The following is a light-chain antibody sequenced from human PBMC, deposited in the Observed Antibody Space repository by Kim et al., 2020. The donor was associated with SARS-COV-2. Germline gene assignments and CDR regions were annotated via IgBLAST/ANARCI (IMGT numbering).Light chain of an antibody. CDR3: QQYDQWPFT. CDR2: DAS. CDR1: QSVHRN. Sequence: EVVLTQSPATLSVSPGESVTLSCRASQSVHRNLAWYQQKPGQAPSLLIDDASTRATGIPARFSGSGSGTDFTLTISSLQPDDSAVYYRQQYDQWPFTFGGGTKVEI. J-gene: IGKJ4*01. V-gene: IGKV3-15*01.